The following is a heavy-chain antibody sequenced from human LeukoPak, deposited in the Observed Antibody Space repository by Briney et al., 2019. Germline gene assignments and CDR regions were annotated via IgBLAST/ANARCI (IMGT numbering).Heavy chain of an antibody. V-gene: IGHV3-53*01. J-gene: IGHJ6*02. Sequence: PGGSLRLSCAASGFTVSNNFMRWVRQAPGKGLEWVSLIYSGGETRYADSVKGRFTISRDNSKNTLYLQMNSLRAEDTAVYYCAKDLKVGATTGYYYYGMDVWGQGTTVTVSS. CDR3: AKDLKVGATTGYYYYGMDV. D-gene: IGHD1-26*01. CDR2: IYSGGET. CDR1: GFTVSNNF.